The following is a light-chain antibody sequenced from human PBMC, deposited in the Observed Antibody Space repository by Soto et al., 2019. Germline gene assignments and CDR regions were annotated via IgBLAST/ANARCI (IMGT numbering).Light chain of an antibody. J-gene: IGLJ2*01. CDR1: SSINYNY. CDR2: EVD. Sequence: QSALTQAPSASGSPGQSVAISCSGSSSINYNYVSWYQHHPGKAPQLIIYEVDKRPSGVPDRFSGSKSGNTVSLTVSGLRAEDEADYYCSSYAGYNNLDVIFGGGTKVTVL. V-gene: IGLV2-8*01. CDR3: SSYAGYNNLDVI.